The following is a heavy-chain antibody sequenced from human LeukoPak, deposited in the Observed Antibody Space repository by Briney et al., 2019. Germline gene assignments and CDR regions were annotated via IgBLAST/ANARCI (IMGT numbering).Heavy chain of an antibody. J-gene: IGHJ4*02. V-gene: IGHV5-10-1*01. D-gene: IGHD3-22*01. CDR1: GYSFTSYW. CDR2: IDHSDSYT. Sequence: GESLKISCKGSGYSFTSYWISWVRQMPGKGLEWMGRIDHSDSYTNYSPSFQGHVTISADKSISTAYLQWSSLKASDTAMYYCARSQWYYDSRGMAAIWGQGTLVTVSS. CDR3: ARSQWYYDSRGMAAI.